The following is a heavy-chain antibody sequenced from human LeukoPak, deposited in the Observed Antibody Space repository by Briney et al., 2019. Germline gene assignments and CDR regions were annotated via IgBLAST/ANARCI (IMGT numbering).Heavy chain of an antibody. V-gene: IGHV1-2*02. CDR1: GYTFTDYY. D-gene: IGHD6-6*01. J-gene: IGHJ4*02. CDR2: IHPNSGAT. CDR3: ARKSAARKTSEFDY. Sequence: ASVKVSCKASGYTFTDYYLHWVRQAPGQGLEWVGWIHPNSGATHYAQKFQGRVTMTSDTSISTAYMELSSLISDDTAVYYCARKSAARKTSEFDYWGQGTLVTVSS.